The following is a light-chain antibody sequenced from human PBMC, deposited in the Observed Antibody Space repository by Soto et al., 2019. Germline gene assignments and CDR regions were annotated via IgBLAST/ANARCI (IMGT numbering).Light chain of an antibody. CDR2: EVN. V-gene: IGLV2-14*01. CDR1: SSDVGAYNF. CDR3: YSYTTSYSWV. Sequence: QSVLTQPASVSGSPGQSITISCTGTSSDVGAYNFVSWYQHHPGKAPKLTIYEVNNRPSGVSDRFSGSKSGNTASLTISGLQAEEEADYYCYSYTTSYSWVFGGGTKVTVL. J-gene: IGLJ3*02.